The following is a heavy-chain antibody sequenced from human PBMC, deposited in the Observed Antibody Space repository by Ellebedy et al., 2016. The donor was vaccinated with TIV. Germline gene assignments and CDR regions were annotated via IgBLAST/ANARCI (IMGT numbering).Heavy chain of an antibody. J-gene: IGHJ5*02. Sequence: SETLSLXCTVSGGSISSGGYYWSWIRQPPGKGLEWIGEINHSGSTNYNPSLKSRVTISVDTSKNQFSLKLSSVTAADTAVYYCARAATMVRGVLGEHNWFDPWGQGTLVTVSS. CDR3: ARAATMVRGVLGEHNWFDP. D-gene: IGHD3-10*01. CDR1: GGSISSGGYY. V-gene: IGHV4-39*07. CDR2: INHSGST.